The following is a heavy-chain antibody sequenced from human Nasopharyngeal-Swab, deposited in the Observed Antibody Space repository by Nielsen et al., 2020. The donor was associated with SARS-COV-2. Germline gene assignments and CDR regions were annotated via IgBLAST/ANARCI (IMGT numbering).Heavy chain of an antibody. CDR1: GFTFSKAW. J-gene: IGHJ6*04. CDR3: TTYSSGWL. V-gene: IGHV3-15*01. D-gene: IGHD6-19*01. Sequence: GEALKISCATSGFTFSKAWMSWVRQAPGKGPEWVGRIKSRADGGTTDYAAPVIGRFTVSRDDSESTLYLQMSSLKTEDTAVYYCTTYSSGWLWGKGTTVTVSS. CDR2: IKSRADGGTT.